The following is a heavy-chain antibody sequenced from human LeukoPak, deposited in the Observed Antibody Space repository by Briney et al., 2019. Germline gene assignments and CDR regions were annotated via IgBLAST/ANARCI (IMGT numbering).Heavy chain of an antibody. D-gene: IGHD3-9*01. J-gene: IGHJ4*02. CDR1: GGSISSSSYY. V-gene: IGHV4-39*01. Sequence: PSETLSLTCTVSGGSISSSSYYWGWIRQPPGKGLEWIGSIYYSGSTYYNPSLKSRVTISVDTSKNQFSLKLSSVTAADTAVYYCARHYDILTGYSNWGQGTLVTVSS. CDR3: ARHYDILTGYSN. CDR2: IYYSGST.